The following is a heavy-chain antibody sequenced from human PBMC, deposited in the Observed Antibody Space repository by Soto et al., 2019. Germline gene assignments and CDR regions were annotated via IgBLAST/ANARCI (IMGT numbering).Heavy chain of an antibody. CDR1: GFTFNNYG. CDR3: AKGSSGWYAGGMDV. D-gene: IGHD6-19*01. V-gene: IGHV3-23*01. J-gene: IGHJ6*02. Sequence: EVQLFESGGDLVQPGGSLRLSCAASGFTFNNYGMSWVRQAPGKGLEWVSVISASGGNAYYADSVKGRFTNSRDNSKNTVHLQMNSLRAEDTALYYCAKGSSGWYAGGMDVWGQGTTVTVSS. CDR2: ISASGGNA.